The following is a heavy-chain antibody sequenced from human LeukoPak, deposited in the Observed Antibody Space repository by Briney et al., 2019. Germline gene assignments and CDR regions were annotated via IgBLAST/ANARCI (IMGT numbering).Heavy chain of an antibody. J-gene: IGHJ4*02. V-gene: IGHV4-38-2*01. CDR3: ARVRYNYGDSDY. D-gene: IGHD5-18*01. CDR1: GYSISSGYY. CDR2: IYHNGNT. Sequence: SETLSLTCAVSGYSISSGYYWGWIRQPPGKGLEWIGTIYHNGNTYYNPSLKSRVTISVDTSKNQLSLKLSSVTAVDTAVYCCARVRYNYGDSDYWGQGTLVTVSS.